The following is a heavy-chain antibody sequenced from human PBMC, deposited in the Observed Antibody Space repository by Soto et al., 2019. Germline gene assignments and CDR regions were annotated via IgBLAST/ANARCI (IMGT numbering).Heavy chain of an antibody. CDR2: IIPISETT. D-gene: IGHD2-2*01. Sequence: QVQLVQSGAEVKQPGSSVKVSCKASGGTFSSYAISWVRQAPGQGLEWMGGIIPISETTNYAQKFQGRVTITADESKSTAYMELSSLRSEDTAVYYCARSQGSSTSLEIYYYYYYGMDVWGPGTTVTVSS. CDR1: GGTFSSYA. V-gene: IGHV1-69*01. J-gene: IGHJ6*02. CDR3: ARSQGSSTSLEIYYYYYYGMDV.